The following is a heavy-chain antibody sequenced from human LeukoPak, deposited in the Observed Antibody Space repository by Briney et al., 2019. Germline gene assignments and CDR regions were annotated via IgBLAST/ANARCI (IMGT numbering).Heavy chain of an antibody. CDR2: ISYSGST. J-gene: IGHJ4*02. Sequence: PSETLSLTCTVSGGSISSYYWSWIRQPPGKGLERIGYISYSGSTNYNPSLKSRVTISVDTSKNQFSLKLSSVTAADTAVYYCATLSYSDTWYYFDSWGQGTLVTVSS. CDR3: ATLSYSDTWYYFDS. V-gene: IGHV4-59*01. D-gene: IGHD1-26*01. CDR1: GGSISSYY.